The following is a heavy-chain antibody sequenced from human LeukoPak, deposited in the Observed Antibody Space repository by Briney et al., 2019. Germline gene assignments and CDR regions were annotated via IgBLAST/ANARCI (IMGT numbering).Heavy chain of an antibody. V-gene: IGHV4-59*08. CDR1: GGCISSYY. CDR2: IYYSGST. D-gene: IGHD3-16*01. J-gene: IGHJ4*02. Sequence: PSETLFLTCTVSGGCISSYYWSWIRQPPGKGLEWIGHIYYSGSTNYDPSLKSRLTISVDTPKNKFSLKLSSVTAADTAVYYCARLRGGSPGGVFDYWGQGTLVTVST. CDR3: ARLRGGSPGGVFDY.